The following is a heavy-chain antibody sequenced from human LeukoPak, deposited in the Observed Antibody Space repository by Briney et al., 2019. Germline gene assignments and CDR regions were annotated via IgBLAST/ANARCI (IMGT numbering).Heavy chain of an antibody. Sequence: KSSETLSLTCTVSGVSITTYHWSWVRQPPGKGLECIGYIFYSGNTNYNPSLKSRVTISVDTSKNQLSLRLTSVTAADTAVYYCVRVFTSWLFDYWGQGTLVTVSS. CDR1: GVSITTYH. CDR2: IFYSGNT. V-gene: IGHV4-59*01. J-gene: IGHJ4*02. D-gene: IGHD2-2*01. CDR3: VRVFTSWLFDY.